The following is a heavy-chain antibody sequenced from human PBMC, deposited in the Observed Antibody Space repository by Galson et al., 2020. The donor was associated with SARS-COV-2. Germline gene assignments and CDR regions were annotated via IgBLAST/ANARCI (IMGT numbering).Heavy chain of an antibody. D-gene: IGHD4-17*01. J-gene: IGHJ6*03. CDR2: ISSSGSTI. CDR1: GFTFSDYY. Sequence: GESLKISCAASGFTFSDYYMSWIRQAPGKGLEWVSYISSSGSTIYYADSVKGRFTISRDNAKNSLYLQMNSLRAEDTAVYYCARAGDYSYYDYDMDVWGKGTTVTIAS. V-gene: IGHV3-11*04. CDR3: ARAGDYSYYDYDMDV.